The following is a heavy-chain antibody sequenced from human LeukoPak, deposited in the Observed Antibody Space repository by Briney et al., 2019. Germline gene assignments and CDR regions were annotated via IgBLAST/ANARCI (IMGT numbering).Heavy chain of an antibody. Sequence: GGSLRLSCAASGFTFSSYAMHWVRQAPGKGLEWVAVISYDGSNKYYADSVKGRFTISRDNSKNTLYLQMNSLRAEDTAVYYCARGRFLEWFSFDYWGQGTLVTVSS. CDR3: ARGRFLEWFSFDY. V-gene: IGHV3-30*04. CDR1: GFTFSSYA. CDR2: ISYDGSNK. D-gene: IGHD3-3*01. J-gene: IGHJ4*02.